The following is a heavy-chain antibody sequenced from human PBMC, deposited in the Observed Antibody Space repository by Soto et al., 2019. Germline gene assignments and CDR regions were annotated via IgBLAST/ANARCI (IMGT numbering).Heavy chain of an antibody. CDR3: AREQGDSSGWYDY. Sequence: SVKVSCKASGGTFSSYAIGWVRQAPGQGLEWVGGIIPIFGTANYAQKFQGRVTITADESTSTAYMELSSLRSEDTAVYYCAREQGDSSGWYDYWGQGTLVTVSS. D-gene: IGHD6-19*01. J-gene: IGHJ4*02. V-gene: IGHV1-69*13. CDR2: IIPIFGTA. CDR1: GGTFSSYA.